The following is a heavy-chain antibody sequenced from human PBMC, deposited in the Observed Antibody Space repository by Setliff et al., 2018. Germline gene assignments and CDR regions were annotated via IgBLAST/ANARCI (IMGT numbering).Heavy chain of an antibody. V-gene: IGHV3-21*01. J-gene: IGHJ4*02. D-gene: IGHD3-10*01. Sequence: GGSLRLSCAASGLSFSDYSMNWVRQAPGKGLEWVSSISSSSTYIFYADSVRGRFTVSRDNAKNSLYLQMNSLRAEDTAIYYCGPGGKGLLENWGQGTLVTVSS. CDR2: ISSSSTYI. CDR1: GLSFSDYS. CDR3: GPGGKGLLEN.